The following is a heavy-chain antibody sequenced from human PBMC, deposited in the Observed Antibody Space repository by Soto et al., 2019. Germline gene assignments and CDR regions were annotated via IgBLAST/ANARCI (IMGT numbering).Heavy chain of an antibody. CDR1: GGSISSSSYY. Sequence: SETLSLTCTVSGGSISSSSYYWGWIRQPPGKGLEWIGSIYYSGSTYYNPSLKSRVTISVDTSKNQFSLKLSSVTAADTAVYHCARHIGETLRYGMDVWGQGTTVTVSS. CDR3: ARHIGETLRYGMDV. V-gene: IGHV4-39*01. J-gene: IGHJ6*02. D-gene: IGHD1-26*01. CDR2: IYYSGST.